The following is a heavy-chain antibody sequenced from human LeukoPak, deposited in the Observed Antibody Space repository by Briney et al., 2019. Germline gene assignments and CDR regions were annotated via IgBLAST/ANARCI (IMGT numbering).Heavy chain of an antibody. CDR3: ARGGVYYDSSGPFDY. CDR1: GYTLTGYY. CDR2: INPNSGGT. J-gene: IGHJ4*02. D-gene: IGHD3-22*01. Sequence: ASVTVSFKASGYTLTGYYMHWVRQAPGQGLEWMGWINPNSGGTNYAQKFQGRVTMTRDTSISTAYMELSRLRSDDTAVYYCARGGVYYDSSGPFDYWGQGTLVTVSS. V-gene: IGHV1-2*02.